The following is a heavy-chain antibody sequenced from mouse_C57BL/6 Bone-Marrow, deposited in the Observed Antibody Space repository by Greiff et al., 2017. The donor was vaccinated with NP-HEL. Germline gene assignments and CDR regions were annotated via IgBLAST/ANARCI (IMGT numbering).Heavy chain of an antibody. V-gene: IGHV1-19*01. J-gene: IGHJ3*01. CDR2: INPYNGGT. Sequence: EVQLQQSGPVLVKPGASVKMSCKASGYTFTDYYMNWVKQSHGKSLEWIGVINPYNGGTSYNQKFKGKATLTVDKSSSTAYMELNSLTSEDSAVYYCAREDYSNYLYWGQGTLVTVSA. CDR3: AREDYSNYLY. CDR1: GYTFTDYY. D-gene: IGHD2-5*01.